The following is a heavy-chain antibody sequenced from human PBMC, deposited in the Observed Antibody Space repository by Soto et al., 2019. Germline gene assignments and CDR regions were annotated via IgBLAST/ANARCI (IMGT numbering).Heavy chain of an antibody. D-gene: IGHD3-9*01. Sequence: SETLSLTCTVSGGSTRSNYWSWFRQPPGKELKWIGYIYYSGNTNYNPPLKSRVTISVDPSKNQFSLKLSSVTAADTAVYYCARRDRSYYDILTGYQPLWFDPWGQGTLVTVSS. CDR3: ARRDRSYYDILTGYQPLWFDP. CDR1: GGSTRSNY. J-gene: IGHJ5*02. V-gene: IGHV4-59*08. CDR2: IYYSGNT.